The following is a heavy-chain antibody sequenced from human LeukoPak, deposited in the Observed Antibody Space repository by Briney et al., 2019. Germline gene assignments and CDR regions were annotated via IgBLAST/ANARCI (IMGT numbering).Heavy chain of an antibody. D-gene: IGHD4-17*01. CDR3: AREAYGDYVWYFDY. J-gene: IGHJ4*02. V-gene: IGHV1-2*02. CDR1: RYTFTGYY. Sequence: ASVKVSCKASRYTFTGYYMHWVRQAPGQGLEWMGWINPNSGGTNYAQKFQGRVTMTRDTSISTAYMELSRLRSDDTAVYYCAREAYGDYVWYFDYWGQGTLVTVSS. CDR2: INPNSGGT.